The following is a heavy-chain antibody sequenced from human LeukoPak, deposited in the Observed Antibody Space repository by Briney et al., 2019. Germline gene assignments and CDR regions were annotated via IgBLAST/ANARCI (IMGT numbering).Heavy chain of an antibody. J-gene: IGHJ4*02. CDR3: ARVLRPMASQYYFDY. D-gene: IGHD3-10*01. V-gene: IGHV4-59*01. Sequence: SETLSLTCTVSGASITSYYWSWIRQPPGKGLEWIGFFSYSGSANYNPSLKTRVTISIDTSKNQFSLKLSSVTAADTAVYYCARVLRPMASQYYFDYWGQGTLVTVSS. CDR1: GASITSYY. CDR2: FSYSGSA.